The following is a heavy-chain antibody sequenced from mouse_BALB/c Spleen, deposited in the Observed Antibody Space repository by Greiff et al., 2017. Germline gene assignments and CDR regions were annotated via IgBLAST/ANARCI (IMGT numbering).Heavy chain of an antibody. Sequence: QVQLQQSGAELAKPGASVKMSCKASGYTFTSYWMHWVKQRPGQGLEWIGYINPSTGYTEYNQKFKDKATLTADKSSSKAYMQLSSLTSDDSAVYYCARRRSGAMDYWGQGTSVTVSS. V-gene: IGHV1-7*01. J-gene: IGHJ4*01. CDR3: ARRRSGAMDY. CDR2: INPSTGYT. D-gene: IGHD1-1*01. CDR1: GYTFTSYW.